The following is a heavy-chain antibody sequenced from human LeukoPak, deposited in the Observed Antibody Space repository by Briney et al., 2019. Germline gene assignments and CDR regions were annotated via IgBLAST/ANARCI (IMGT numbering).Heavy chain of an antibody. D-gene: IGHD6-19*01. CDR3: ARSWLLYYYYYMDV. CDR2: INPNSGGT. CDR1: GYTFTGYY. Sequence: ASVKVSCKASGYTFTGYYMHWVRQAPGQGLEWMGWINPNSGGTNYAQKFQGRVTMTRDTSISTAYMELSRLRSDDTAVYYCARSWLLYYYYYMDVWGKGTTVTVSS. V-gene: IGHV1-2*02. J-gene: IGHJ6*03.